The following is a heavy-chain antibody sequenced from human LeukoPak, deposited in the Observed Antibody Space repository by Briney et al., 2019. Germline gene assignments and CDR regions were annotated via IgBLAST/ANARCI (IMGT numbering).Heavy chain of an antibody. D-gene: IGHD4-17*01. J-gene: IGHJ6*02. CDR3: ARDLNDYGDSSYYYYYGMDV. CDR1: GFTFSSYS. Sequence: GRSLRLSCAASGFTFSSYSMNRVRQAPGKGLEWVSSISSSSSYIYYADSVKGRFTISRDNAKSSLYLQMNSLRAEDTAVYYCARDLNDYGDSSYYYYYGMDVWGQGTTVTVSS. CDR2: ISSSSSYI. V-gene: IGHV3-21*01.